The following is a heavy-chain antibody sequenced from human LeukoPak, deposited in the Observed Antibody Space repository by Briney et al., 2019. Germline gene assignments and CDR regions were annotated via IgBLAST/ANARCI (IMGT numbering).Heavy chain of an antibody. CDR1: GLTFDDYA. V-gene: IGHV3-9*01. CDR3: AKANTYSGGWYDY. D-gene: IGHD6-19*01. J-gene: IGHJ4*02. Sequence: GGSLRLSCAASGLTFDDYAMHWVRQAPGKGLEWVSGISWNSGSIGYADSVKGRFTISRDNAKNSLYLQMNSLRAEDTALYYCAKANTYSGGWYDYWGQGTLVTVSS. CDR2: ISWNSGSI.